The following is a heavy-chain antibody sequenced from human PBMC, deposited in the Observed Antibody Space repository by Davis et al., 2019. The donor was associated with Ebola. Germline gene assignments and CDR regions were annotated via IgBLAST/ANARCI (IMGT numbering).Heavy chain of an antibody. V-gene: IGHV3-30*18. CDR2: ISYDGSNK. CDR1: GFTFSSYG. J-gene: IGHJ3*02. Sequence: PGGSLRLSCAASGFTFSSYGMHWVRQAPGKGLEWVAVISYDGSNKYYADSVKGRFTISRDNSKNTLYLQMNSLRAEDTAVYYCANLYCSSTSCYRADAFDIWGQGTMVTVSS. CDR3: ANLYCSSTSCYRADAFDI. D-gene: IGHD2-2*02.